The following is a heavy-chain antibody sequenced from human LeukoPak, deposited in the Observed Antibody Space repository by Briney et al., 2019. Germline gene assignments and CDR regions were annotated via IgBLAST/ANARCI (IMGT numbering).Heavy chain of an antibody. D-gene: IGHD3-3*01. V-gene: IGHV4-59*01. CDR1: GGSISSYY. Sequence: PSETLSLTCTVSGGSISSYYWSWIRQPPGKGLEWIGYIYYSGSTNYNPSLKSRVTISVDTSKNQFSLKLSSVTAADTAVYYCARGEALDFWSGYSYPGMDVWGQGTTVTVAS. CDR2: IYYSGST. CDR3: ARGEALDFWSGYSYPGMDV. J-gene: IGHJ6*02.